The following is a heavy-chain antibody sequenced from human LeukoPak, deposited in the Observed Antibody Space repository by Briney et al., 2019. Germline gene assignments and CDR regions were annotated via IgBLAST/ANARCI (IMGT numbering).Heavy chain of an antibody. CDR1: GFPFSFYE. D-gene: IGHD6-19*01. CDR2: IGSSGTTT. Sequence: PRGSLRLSCAVSGFPFSFYEMNWVRQAPGKGLEWVSNIGSSGTTTHYADSVKGRFSISRDNAKNSLYLRMNSLRVEDTAVYYCALLAVASDFDYWGQGALVTVSS. J-gene: IGHJ4*02. V-gene: IGHV3-48*03. CDR3: ALLAVASDFDY.